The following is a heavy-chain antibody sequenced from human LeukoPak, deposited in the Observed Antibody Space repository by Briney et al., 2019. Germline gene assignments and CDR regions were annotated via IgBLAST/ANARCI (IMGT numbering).Heavy chain of an antibody. V-gene: IGHV1-18*04. CDR2: ISAYNGNT. Sequence: ASVKVSCKASGYTFTGYYMHWVRQAPGQGLEWMGWISAYNGNTNYAQKLQGRVTMTTDTSTSTAYMELRSLRSDDTAVYYCAREFARSGSYRFDYWGQGTLVTVSS. CDR3: AREFARSGSYRFDY. D-gene: IGHD1-26*01. J-gene: IGHJ4*02. CDR1: GYTFTGYY.